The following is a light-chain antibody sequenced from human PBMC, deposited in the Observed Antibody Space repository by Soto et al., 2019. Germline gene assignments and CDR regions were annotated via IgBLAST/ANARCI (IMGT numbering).Light chain of an antibody. CDR3: QQSYSTPPT. Sequence: DIKMTQSPSSLSASVGDRVTITCRTSQYISNYLNWYQQKSGPAPKLLIHTASTLQRGVPSRFSGRGSGPDFTLTISSVQPDDFAIYFCQQSYSTPPTFGQGTTLEIK. V-gene: IGKV1-39*01. CDR2: TAS. CDR1: QYISNY. J-gene: IGKJ2*01.